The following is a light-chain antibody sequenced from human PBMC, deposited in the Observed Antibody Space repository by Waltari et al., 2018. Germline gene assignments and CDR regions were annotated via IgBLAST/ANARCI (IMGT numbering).Light chain of an antibody. J-gene: IGLJ1*01. CDR1: ALPKQY. CDR3: QSADNSGTSLV. V-gene: IGLV3-25*03. Sequence: SYELTQPPSVSVSPGQTARITCSGDALPKQYAYWYQQKPGQAPVLVIYKDSERPSGIPERCSGSSSGTTVTLTISGVQAEDEADYYCQSADNSGTSLVFGTGTKVTVL. CDR2: KDS.